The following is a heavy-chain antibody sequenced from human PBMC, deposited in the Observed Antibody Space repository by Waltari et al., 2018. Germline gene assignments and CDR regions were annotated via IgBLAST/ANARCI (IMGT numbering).Heavy chain of an antibody. CDR3: AKDAFGNTYLDH. D-gene: IGHD3-10*01. J-gene: IGHJ4*02. CDR2: IFFGGVDS. V-gene: IGHV3-30*19. CDR1: GFSLGTYG. Sequence: QVQLVESGGGVVQPGMSLRLSCAASGFSLGTYGMHWVRQAPGKGLGWVVLIFFGGVDSFYADSLRGRFTISRDNSKNTLYLDINSLRLDDTAIYYCAKDAFGNTYLDHWGQGTLVTVSS.